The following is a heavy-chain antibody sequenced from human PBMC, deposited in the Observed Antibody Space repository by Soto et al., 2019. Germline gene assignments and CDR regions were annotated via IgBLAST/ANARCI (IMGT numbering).Heavy chain of an antibody. CDR3: ARESEDLSSNLDY. J-gene: IGHJ4*02. V-gene: IGHV3-21*06. CDR2: ISSTTNYI. Sequence: GSLRLSCAASGFTFTRYSMNWVRQAPGKGLEWVASISSTTNYIYYGESLKGRLTISRDNAKNSMYLQMNTLRAEDTAVYYCARESEDLSSNLDYWGQGTLVTVSS. CDR1: GFTFTRYS.